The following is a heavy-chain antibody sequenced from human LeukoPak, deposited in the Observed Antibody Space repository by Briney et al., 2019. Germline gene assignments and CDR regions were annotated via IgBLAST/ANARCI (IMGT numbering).Heavy chain of an antibody. CDR2: IIPIFGAT. CDR1: GCTFSNYA. J-gene: IGHJ4*02. Sequence: ASVKVSCKASGCTFSNYAISWVRQAPGQGLEWMGGIIPIFGATNYAQTDHGRVTITTDESTSTAYMQLSSLKSEDTAVDLCPSAQVGYSGYDWVFDCWGEGTLVTVSS. V-gene: IGHV1-69*05. D-gene: IGHD5-12*01. CDR3: PSAQVGYSGYDWVFDC.